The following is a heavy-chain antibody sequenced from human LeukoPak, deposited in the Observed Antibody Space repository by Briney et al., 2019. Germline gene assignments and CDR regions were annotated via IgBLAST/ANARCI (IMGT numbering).Heavy chain of an antibody. CDR2: ISYDGSNK. CDR3: ARGYVPDAFDI. V-gene: IGHV3-30*03. J-gene: IGHJ3*02. D-gene: IGHD1-1*01. CDR1: GFTFSSYG. Sequence: PGGSLRLSCAASGFTFSSYGMHWVRQAPGKGLEWVAVISYDGSNKYYADSVKGRFTISRDNSKNTLYLQMNSLRAEDTAVYYCARGYVPDAFDIWGQGATVTVSS.